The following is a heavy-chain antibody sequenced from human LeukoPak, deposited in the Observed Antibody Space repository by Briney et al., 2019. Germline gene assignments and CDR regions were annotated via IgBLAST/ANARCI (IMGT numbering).Heavy chain of an antibody. D-gene: IGHD6-19*01. V-gene: IGHV4-39*01. CDR1: GDSISSTNYY. J-gene: IGHJ4*02. Sequence: SETLSLTCTVSGDSISSTNYYWGWIRQPPGKGLEWIGSIYYSGSTYYNPSLESRVTISVDTSKNQLSLKLSSVTAADTAVYYCATSGWYLLPGVYWGQGTLVTVSS. CDR2: IYYSGST. CDR3: ATSGWYLLPGVY.